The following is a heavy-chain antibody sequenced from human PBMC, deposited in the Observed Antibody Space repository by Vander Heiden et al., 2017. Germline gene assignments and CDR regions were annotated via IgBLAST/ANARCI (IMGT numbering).Heavy chain of an antibody. Sequence: EVKLVESGGGLVQPGGSLTLSCAASGFTFSGSAMHWVRQASGKGLEWVGRIRSKANSYATAYAASVKGRFTISRDDSKNTAYLQMNSLKTEDTAVYYCTLVGAPDYWGQGTLVTVSS. CDR3: TLVGAPDY. V-gene: IGHV3-73*02. J-gene: IGHJ4*02. CDR1: GFTFSGSA. D-gene: IGHD1-26*01. CDR2: IRSKANSYAT.